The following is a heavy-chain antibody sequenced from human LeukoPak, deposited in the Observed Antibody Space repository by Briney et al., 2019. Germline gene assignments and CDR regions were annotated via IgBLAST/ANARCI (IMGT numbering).Heavy chain of an antibody. D-gene: IGHD5-24*01. CDR1: GFTFSSHG. J-gene: IGHJ4*02. CDR3: AKRLMASGPVPYYFDY. Sequence: GGSLRLSCATSGFTFSSHGFHWVRQAPGKGLEWVAAIWYDGSNKYYVDSVKGRFTISRDNSKNTLYLQMNSLRAEDTAVYYCAKRLMASGPVPYYFDYWGQGTLVTVSS. CDR2: IWYDGSNK. V-gene: IGHV3-33*06.